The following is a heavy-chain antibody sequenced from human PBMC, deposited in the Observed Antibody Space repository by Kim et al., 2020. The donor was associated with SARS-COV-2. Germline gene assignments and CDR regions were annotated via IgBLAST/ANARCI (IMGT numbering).Heavy chain of an antibody. V-gene: IGHV4-59*13. J-gene: IGHJ6*02. CDR2: IYYSGST. CDR1: GGSISSYY. CDR3: ARTSGYSGYGGLYHYYYGMDV. D-gene: IGHD5-12*01. Sequence: SETLSLTCTVSGGSISSYYWSWIRQPPGKGLEWIGYIYYSGSTNYNPSLKSRVTISVDTSKNQFSLKLSSVTAADTAVYYCARTSGYSGYGGLYHYYYGMDVWGQGTTVTVSS.